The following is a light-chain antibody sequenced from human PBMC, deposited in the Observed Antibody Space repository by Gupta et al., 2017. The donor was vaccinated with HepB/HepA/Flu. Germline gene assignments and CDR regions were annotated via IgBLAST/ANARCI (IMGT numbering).Light chain of an antibody. CDR2: VAS. J-gene: IGKJ1*01. CDR1: QTIHNY. V-gene: IGKV1-39*01. CDR3: QQTNSNLWT. Sequence: DIQKTQFPSSRSASVGDRVTITCRASQTIHNYLNWYQQKPGKAPKLLIYVASSLQSGVPSRISGSGYGTDFTLTISSLQPEDFATYYCQQTNSNLWTFGQGTKVEVK.